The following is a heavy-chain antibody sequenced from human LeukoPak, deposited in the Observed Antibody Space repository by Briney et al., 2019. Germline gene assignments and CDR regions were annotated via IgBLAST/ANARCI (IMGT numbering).Heavy chain of an antibody. CDR3: ARAPRMYSSGWYGDY. D-gene: IGHD6-19*01. V-gene: IGHV3-21*01. J-gene: IGHJ4*02. CDR2: NSSSSSYI. Sequence: PGGSLRLSCAASGFTFSSYSMNWVRQAPGKGLEWVSSNSSSSSYIYYADSVKGRFTISRDNAKNSLYLQMNSLRAEDTAVYYCARAPRMYSSGWYGDYWGQGTLVTVSS. CDR1: GFTFSSYS.